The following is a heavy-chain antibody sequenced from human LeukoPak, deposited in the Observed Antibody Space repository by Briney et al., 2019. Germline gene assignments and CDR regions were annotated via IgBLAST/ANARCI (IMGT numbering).Heavy chain of an antibody. CDR2: INPNSGFA. CDR1: GYTFTGYY. Sequence: ASVKVSCKASGYTFTGYYIHWVRQAPGQGLQWMGWINPNSGFAHYPQNFQGRLTMTRDTSISTVYMELSRLRSDDTAVYYCASGRFYSEEVCSGGSCYSGFDYWGQGTLVTVSS. CDR3: ASGRFYSEEVCSGGSCYSGFDY. D-gene: IGHD2-15*01. J-gene: IGHJ4*02. V-gene: IGHV1-2*02.